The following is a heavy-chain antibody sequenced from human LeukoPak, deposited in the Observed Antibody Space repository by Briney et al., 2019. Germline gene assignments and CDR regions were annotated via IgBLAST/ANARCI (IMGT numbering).Heavy chain of an antibody. Sequence: GGSLRLSCAASGFTFANYVTHWVRQAPGKGLEWVAVTSPDEGLKFYGDSVKGRFTISRDNSKNTLYLQMNSLRAEDTAVYYCAKAWSIVGAPLDYWGQGTLVTVSS. CDR2: TSPDEGLK. J-gene: IGHJ4*02. CDR3: AKAWSIVGAPLDY. V-gene: IGHV3-30*04. CDR1: GFTFANYV. D-gene: IGHD1-26*01.